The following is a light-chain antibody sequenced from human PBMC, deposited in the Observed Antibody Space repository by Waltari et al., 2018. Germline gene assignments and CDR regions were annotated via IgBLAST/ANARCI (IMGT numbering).Light chain of an antibody. V-gene: IGLV4-69*01. CDR1: SGHSNYA. Sequence: QLVLTQSPSASASLGASVNLTCTLSSGHSNYAIAWHQQQPEKGPRYLMKLNSDGSHSKGAGIPDRFSGSSSGAERYLTISSLQSEDEADYYCQTWGTGIHVVFGGGTKLTVL. CDR3: QTWGTGIHVV. CDR2: LNSDGSH. J-gene: IGLJ2*01.